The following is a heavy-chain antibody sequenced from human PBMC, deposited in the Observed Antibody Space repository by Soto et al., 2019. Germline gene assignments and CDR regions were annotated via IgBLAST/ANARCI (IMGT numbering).Heavy chain of an antibody. J-gene: IGHJ5*02. CDR1: GGSISSYY. D-gene: IGHD3-10*01. CDR2: IYYSGST. CDR3: ARVFTMVRGVIMGDWFDP. Sequence: SETLSLTCTVSGGSISSYYWSWIRQPPGKGLEWIGYIYYSGSTNYNPSLKSRVTISVDTSKNQFSLKLSSVTAADTAVYYCARVFTMVRGVIMGDWFDPWGQGTPVTVSS. V-gene: IGHV4-59*01.